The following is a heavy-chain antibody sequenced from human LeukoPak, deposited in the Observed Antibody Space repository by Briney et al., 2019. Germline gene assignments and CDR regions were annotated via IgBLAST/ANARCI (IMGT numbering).Heavy chain of an antibody. CDR2: IKSKTDGGTT. J-gene: IGHJ4*02. V-gene: IGHV3-15*01. D-gene: IGHD2-8*01. Sequence: GGSLRLSCTASGFTFDNYAMIWVRQASGKGLEWVGRIKSKTDGGTTDYAAPVKGRFTISRDDSKNTLYLQMNSLKTEDTAVYYCTTDNQLGYCTNGVCSFDYWGQGTLVTVSS. CDR3: TTDNQLGYCTNGVCSFDY. CDR1: GFTFDNYA.